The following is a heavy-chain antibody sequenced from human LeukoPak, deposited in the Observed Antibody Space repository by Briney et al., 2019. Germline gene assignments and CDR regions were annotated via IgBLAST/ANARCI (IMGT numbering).Heavy chain of an antibody. J-gene: IGHJ3*02. CDR2: IYYSGST. CDR3: AREANDYYDSSGSAFDI. CDR1: GGSISSHY. V-gene: IGHV4-59*11. D-gene: IGHD3-22*01. Sequence: SETLSLTCTVSGGSISSHYWSWIRQPPGKGLGWIGYIYYSGSTNYNPSLKSRVTISVDTSKNQFSLKLSSVTAADTAVYYCAREANDYYDSSGSAFDIWGQGTMVTVSS.